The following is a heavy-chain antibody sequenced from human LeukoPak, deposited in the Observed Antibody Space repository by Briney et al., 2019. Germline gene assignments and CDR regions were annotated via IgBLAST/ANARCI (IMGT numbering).Heavy chain of an antibody. J-gene: IGHJ4*02. Sequence: GGSLRLSCAASGFTFSSYGMSWVRQAPGKGLEWVANIQQDGSEKYYVDSVKGRFTISRDNAKNSLYLQMNGLRAEDTAVYYSARDGYYDSSGYYWDYFDYWGQGTLVTVSS. V-gene: IGHV3-7*01. CDR1: GFTFSSYG. CDR3: ARDGYYDSSGYYWDYFDY. CDR2: IQQDGSEK. D-gene: IGHD3-22*01.